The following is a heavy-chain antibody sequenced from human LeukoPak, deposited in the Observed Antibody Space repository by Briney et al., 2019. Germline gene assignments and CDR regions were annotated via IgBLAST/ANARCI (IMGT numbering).Heavy chain of an antibody. CDR3: ARATRGLYYYYGMDV. D-gene: IGHD2-2*01. Sequence: GGSLRLSCAASGFTFDDYGMSWVRQAPGKGLEWVSGINWNGGSTGYADSVKGRFTISRDNSKNTLYLQMNSLRAEDTAVYYCARATRGLYYYYGMDVWGQGTTVTVSS. V-gene: IGHV3-20*04. J-gene: IGHJ6*02. CDR2: INWNGGST. CDR1: GFTFDDYG.